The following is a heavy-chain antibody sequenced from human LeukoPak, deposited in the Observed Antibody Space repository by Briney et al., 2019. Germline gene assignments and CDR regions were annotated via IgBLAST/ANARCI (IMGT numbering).Heavy chain of an antibody. CDR1: GASISSSTYH. J-gene: IGHJ3*02. CDR3: ARPLSISGYYYDAFDI. CDR2: IYYRGRT. Sequence: SETLSLTCNVSGASISSSTYHWGWTRQPPGKGLEWIASIYYRGRTYYNPSLKSRVTISVDTSKNQFSLKLSSVTAADTAVYYCARPLSISGYYYDAFDIWGQGTMVTVSS. D-gene: IGHD3-22*01. V-gene: IGHV4-39*07.